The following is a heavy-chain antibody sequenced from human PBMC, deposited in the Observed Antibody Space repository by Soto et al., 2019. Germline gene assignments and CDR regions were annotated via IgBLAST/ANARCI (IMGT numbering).Heavy chain of an antibody. CDR1: GGSISSYY. CDR2: IYYSGST. Sequence: PSETLSLTCTVSGGSISSYYWSWIRQPPGKGLEWIGYIYYSGSTNYNPSLKSRVTISVDTSKNQFSLKLSSVTAADTAVYYCASDNPPDVGYFDHGGQGTLVTVAS. D-gene: IGHD1-26*01. J-gene: IGHJ4*02. V-gene: IGHV4-59*01. CDR3: ASDNPPDVGYFDH.